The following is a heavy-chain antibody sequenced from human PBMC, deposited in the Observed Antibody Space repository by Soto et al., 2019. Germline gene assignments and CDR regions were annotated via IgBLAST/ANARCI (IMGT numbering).Heavy chain of an antibody. CDR3: ARAQGYFYDSSGYRFDY. J-gene: IGHJ4*02. V-gene: IGHV4-59*01. CDR2: IFYSGST. D-gene: IGHD3-22*01. CDR1: GGSISSYY. Sequence: SETLSLTCTVSGGSISSYYWSWIRQPPGKGLEWIGYIFYSGSTNYNPSLKSRLTISVDTSKNQFSLKLTSVTAADTAVYYCARAQGYFYDSSGYRFDYWGQGTLVTVS.